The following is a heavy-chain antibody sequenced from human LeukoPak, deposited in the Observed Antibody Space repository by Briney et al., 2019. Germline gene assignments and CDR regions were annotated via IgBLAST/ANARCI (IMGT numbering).Heavy chain of an antibody. V-gene: IGHV3-30*14. CDR1: GFTFSSYA. CDR3: ASWQWLPTGGLF. Sequence: SGRSLRLPCAASGFTFSSYAMHWVRQAPGKGLEWVAVISYDGSNKYYADSVKGRFTISRDNSKNTLYLQMNSLRAEDTAVYYCASWQWLPTGGLFWGQGTLVTVSS. J-gene: IGHJ4*01. D-gene: IGHD6-19*01. CDR2: ISYDGSNK.